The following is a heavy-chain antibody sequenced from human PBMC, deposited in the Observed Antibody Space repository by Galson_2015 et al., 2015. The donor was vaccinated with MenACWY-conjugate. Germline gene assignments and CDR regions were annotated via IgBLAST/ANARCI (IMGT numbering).Heavy chain of an antibody. V-gene: IGHV4-59*01. CDR3: ARGVNLASMAGY. CDR2: MYYSGSA. D-gene: IGHD3-3*02. CDR1: GGSINSYY. J-gene: IGHJ4*02. Sequence: LSLTCTVSGGSINSYYWSWIRQPPGKGLDWIGYMYYSGSANYNPSLKSRVTISVDTSKNQFSLTMTSVTAADTAVYYCARGVNLASMAGYWGQGTLVTVSS.